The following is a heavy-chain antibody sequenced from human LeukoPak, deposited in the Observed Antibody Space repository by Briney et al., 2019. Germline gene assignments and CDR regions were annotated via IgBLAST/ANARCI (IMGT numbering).Heavy chain of an antibody. CDR1: GFTFSSYS. Sequence: GGSLRLSCAASGFTFSSYSMNWVRQAPGKGLEWVSSISSSSSYIYYADSVKGRFTISRDNAKNSLYLQMNSLRAEDTAVYYCARGTHCSSTSCYPLGVFDIWGQGTMVTVSS. J-gene: IGHJ3*02. D-gene: IGHD2-2*01. V-gene: IGHV3-21*01. CDR3: ARGTHCSSTSCYPLGVFDI. CDR2: ISSSSSYI.